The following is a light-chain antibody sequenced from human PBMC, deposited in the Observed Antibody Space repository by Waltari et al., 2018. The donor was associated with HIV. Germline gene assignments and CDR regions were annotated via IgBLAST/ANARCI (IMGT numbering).Light chain of an antibody. CDR2: GKN. V-gene: IGLV3-19*01. Sequence: SSELTQDPAVSVALGQTVKNACLGDSLRKYYASWYRLRPGQAPQLLVYGKNSRPSGIPYRFAAISAGNRAFLTITGARAEDEADYYWDCWYRSGDYILFGGGTSLTGL. CDR3: DCWYRSGDYIL. CDR1: SLRKYY. J-gene: IGLJ2*01.